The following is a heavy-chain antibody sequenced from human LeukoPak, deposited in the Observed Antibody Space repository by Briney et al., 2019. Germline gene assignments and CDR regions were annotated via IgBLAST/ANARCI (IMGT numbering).Heavy chain of an antibody. Sequence: GASVKVSCKASGYTFTGYYMHWVRQAPGQGLEWMGWINPNSGGTNYAQKFQGRVTMTRDTSISTAYMELSRLRSDDTAVYYCARLLLLEPPGSSGYYYGVLDYWGQGTLVTVSS. D-gene: IGHD3-22*01. CDR2: INPNSGGT. CDR3: ARLLLLEPPGSSGYYYGVLDY. CDR1: GYTFTGYY. V-gene: IGHV1-2*02. J-gene: IGHJ4*02.